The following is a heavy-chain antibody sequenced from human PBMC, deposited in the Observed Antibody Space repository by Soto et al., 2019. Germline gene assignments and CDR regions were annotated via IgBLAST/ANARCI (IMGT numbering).Heavy chain of an antibody. Sequence: SETLSLTCTVSGGSVSSGSYYWSWIRPPPGKGLEWIGYIYYSGSTNYNPSLKSRVTISVDTSKNQFSLKLSSVTAADTAVYYCVREAVHGSGSYYKENWFDPWGQGTLVTVSS. V-gene: IGHV4-61*01. D-gene: IGHD3-10*01. CDR1: GGSVSSGSYY. J-gene: IGHJ5*02. CDR3: VREAVHGSGSYYKENWFDP. CDR2: IYYSGST.